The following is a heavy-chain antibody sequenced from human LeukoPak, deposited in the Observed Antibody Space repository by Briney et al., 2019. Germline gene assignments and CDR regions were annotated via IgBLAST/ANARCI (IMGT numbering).Heavy chain of an antibody. J-gene: IGHJ1*01. CDR3: AKDHSIPSEYFQH. Sequence: GGSLRLSCAASGFTFSSYGMHWVRQAPGKGLEWVSAISGSGGSTYYADSVKGRFTISRDNSKNTLYLQMNSLRAEDTAVYYCAKDHSIPSEYFQHWGQGTLVTVSS. V-gene: IGHV3-23*01. CDR2: ISGSGGST. CDR1: GFTFSSYG. D-gene: IGHD3-3*02.